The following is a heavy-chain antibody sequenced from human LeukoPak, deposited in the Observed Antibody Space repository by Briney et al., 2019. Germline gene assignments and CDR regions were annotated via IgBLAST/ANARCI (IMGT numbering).Heavy chain of an antibody. Sequence: ASVTVSCKVSGDTVTGFSIHLVRQAPGHGLEWMGGFDPEDGARIFAQKFQGRVTMTEDTSTDTAYMDLSSLRSEDTAVYYCATGYTYDYSLYWGQGTLVTVSS. CDR2: FDPEDGAR. CDR1: GDTVTGFS. D-gene: IGHD5-18*01. V-gene: IGHV1-24*01. CDR3: ATGYTYDYSLY. J-gene: IGHJ4*02.